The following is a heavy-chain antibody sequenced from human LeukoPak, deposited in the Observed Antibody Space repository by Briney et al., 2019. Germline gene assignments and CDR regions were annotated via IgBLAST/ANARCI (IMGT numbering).Heavy chain of an antibody. J-gene: IGHJ4*02. CDR3: ASCITMIVVVITDPGFDY. CDR2: ITTSSSAM. V-gene: IGHV3-48*02. Sequence: GGSLRLSCAVSGFTLSYYNMNWVRQAPGKGLEWVSYITTSSSAMYYADSVRGRFTISRDNAKNSLYLQMNSLRDEDTAVYYCASCITMIVVVITDPGFDYWGQGTLVTVSS. D-gene: IGHD3-22*01. CDR1: GFTLSYYN.